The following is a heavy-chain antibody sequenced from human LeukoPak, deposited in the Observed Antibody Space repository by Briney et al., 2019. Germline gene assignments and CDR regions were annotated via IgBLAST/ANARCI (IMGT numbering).Heavy chain of an antibody. J-gene: IGHJ4*02. V-gene: IGHV3-7*04. Sequence: GGSLRLSCVASGFSFSTHWKSWVRRLPGKGLGWVASIKHDGSEKYYVDSVKGRVTISRDNANESLYLQINSLRAEDTAVYYCARGWTHPLNWGQGTLVTVSS. D-gene: IGHD5-18*01. CDR1: GFSFSTHW. CDR3: ARGWTHPLN. CDR2: IKHDGSEK.